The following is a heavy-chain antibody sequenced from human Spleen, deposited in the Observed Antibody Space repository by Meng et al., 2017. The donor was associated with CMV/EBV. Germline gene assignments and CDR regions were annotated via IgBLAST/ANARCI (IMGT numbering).Heavy chain of an antibody. CDR1: GFIFCSYS. D-gene: IGHD3-10*01. CDR3: AKDDNMVRGVHFDS. CDR2: ISGICGST. Sequence: PCGFIFCSYSMSSVRHAPRKELVCVSAISGICGSTYYADSVKGRFTISRDNSQHTLYLQMNSLRAEDTAVYYCAKDDNMVRGVHFDSWGQGTLVTVSS. V-gene: IGHV3-23*01. J-gene: IGHJ4*02.